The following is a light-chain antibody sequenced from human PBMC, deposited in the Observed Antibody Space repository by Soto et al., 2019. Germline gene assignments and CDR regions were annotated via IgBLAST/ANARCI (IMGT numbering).Light chain of an antibody. CDR1: QSVGINY. Sequence: EIVLTQSPATLSLSPGERATLSCGASQSVGINYLAWYQQKPGLAPRLLMYDVSKRFSGTPDRFSGSGSGTDFPLTSTRLEPEDSAVYYCQQFGTSLTGGGGTKVEIK. J-gene: IGKJ4*01. V-gene: IGKV3D-20*01. CDR2: DVS. CDR3: QQFGTSLT.